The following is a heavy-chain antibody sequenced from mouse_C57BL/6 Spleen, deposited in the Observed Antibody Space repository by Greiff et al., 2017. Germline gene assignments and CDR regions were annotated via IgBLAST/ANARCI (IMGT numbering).Heavy chain of an antibody. V-gene: IGHV1-52*01. D-gene: IGHD3-3*01. CDR1: GYTFTSYW. CDR2: IDPSDSET. Sequence: QVQLQQPGAELVRPGSSVKLSCKASGYTFTSYWMHWVKQRPIQGLEWIGNIDPSDSETHYNQKFKDKATLTVDKSSSPAYMQVSSLTSEDSAVYYCAKEGGGSWYFDVWGTGTTVTVSS. J-gene: IGHJ1*03. CDR3: AKEGGGSWYFDV.